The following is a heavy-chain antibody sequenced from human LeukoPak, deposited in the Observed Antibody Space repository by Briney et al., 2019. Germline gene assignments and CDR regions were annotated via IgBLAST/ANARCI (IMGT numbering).Heavy chain of an antibody. V-gene: IGHV4-59*01. CDR2: ISYRGSM. D-gene: IGHD1-26*01. Sequence: SETLSLTCTVSVDSTSSDHWIWVPQPLEKGLDWIRHISYRGSMKYNPSLESRVSISLDTSNNQLSLQLTTLTAADTAVYYCVVYIAGGGGRDYWGQGTLVTVSS. J-gene: IGHJ4*02. CDR1: VDSTSSDH. CDR3: VVYIAGGGGRDY.